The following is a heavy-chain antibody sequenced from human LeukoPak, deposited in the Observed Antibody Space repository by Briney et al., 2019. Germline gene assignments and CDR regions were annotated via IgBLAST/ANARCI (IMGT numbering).Heavy chain of an antibody. CDR1: GYTFTSYG. CDR3: ARDPLGGFGELSNDY. Sequence: ASVKVSCKASGYTFTSYGISWVRQAPGQGVEWMGWISAYNGNTNYAQKLQGRVTMTTDTSTSTAYMELRSLRSDDTAVYYCARDPLGGFGELSNDYWGQGTLVTVSS. D-gene: IGHD3-10*01. CDR2: ISAYNGNT. V-gene: IGHV1-18*01. J-gene: IGHJ4*02.